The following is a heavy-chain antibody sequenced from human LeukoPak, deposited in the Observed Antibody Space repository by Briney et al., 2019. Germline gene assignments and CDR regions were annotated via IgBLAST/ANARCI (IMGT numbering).Heavy chain of an antibody. V-gene: IGHV4-34*01. CDR3: ASGKTTVTKINLVRKRVFYYGMDV. J-gene: IGHJ6*02. D-gene: IGHD4-4*01. CDR2: INHSGST. CDR1: GGTFSNYY. Sequence: SETLSLTCAVSGGTFSNYYWSWIRQPPGKGLEWIGEINHSGSTNYNPSLQSRVTMSVDVSKNHFSLRLSSVTAADTAVYYCASGKTTVTKINLVRKRVFYYGMDVWGQGTTVTVSS.